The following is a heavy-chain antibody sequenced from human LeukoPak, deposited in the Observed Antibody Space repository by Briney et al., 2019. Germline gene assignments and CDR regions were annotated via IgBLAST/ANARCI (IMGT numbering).Heavy chain of an antibody. CDR2: IKQDGSEK. V-gene: IGHV3-7*01. CDR3: SRSLDY. CDR1: GFPFSGSW. Sequence: PGGSLRLSCAASGFPFSGSWTDWVRQAPGKRMEWVANIKQDGSEKHYADSVKGRFTISRDNAKNSLFLQMSGLRAEDTAVYYCSRSLDYWGQGALVTVSS. J-gene: IGHJ4*02.